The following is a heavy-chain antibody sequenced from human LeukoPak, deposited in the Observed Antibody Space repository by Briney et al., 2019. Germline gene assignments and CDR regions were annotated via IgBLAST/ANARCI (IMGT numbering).Heavy chain of an antibody. CDR3: ARAQSATYDSSGKLNRENAFDI. V-gene: IGHV4-61*02. D-gene: IGHD3-22*01. Sequence: SETLSLTCTVSGGSISSGSYYWSWIRQPAGKGLEWIGRIYTSGSTNYNPSLKSRVTISVDTSKNQFSLKLSSVTAADTAVYYCARAQSATYDSSGKLNRENAFDIWGQGTMVTVSS. J-gene: IGHJ3*02. CDR2: IYTSGST. CDR1: GGSISSGSYY.